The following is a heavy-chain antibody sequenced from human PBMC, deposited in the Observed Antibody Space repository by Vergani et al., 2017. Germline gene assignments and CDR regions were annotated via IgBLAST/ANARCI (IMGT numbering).Heavy chain of an antibody. CDR1: GFIFDDFT. D-gene: IGHD3-10*01. Sequence: EVQLVESGGVVVQPGGSLRLSCAASGFIFDDFTMHWVRQAPGKGLEWVSLISGDGESTNYADSVKGRFTISRDNSKDSLYLQMNSLRTEDTAFYYCVKGYGSGLLDKWGQGTLVTVSS. V-gene: IGHV3-43*01. CDR3: VKGYGSGLLDK. J-gene: IGHJ4*02. CDR2: ISGDGEST.